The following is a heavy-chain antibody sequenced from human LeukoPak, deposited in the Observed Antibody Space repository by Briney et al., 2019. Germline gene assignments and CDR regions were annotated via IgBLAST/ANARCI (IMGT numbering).Heavy chain of an antibody. V-gene: IGHV4-59*01. Sequence: SETLSLTCTVSGGPISSYYWSWIRQPPGKGLEWIGYIYYSGSTNYNPSLKSRVTISVDTSKNQFSLKLSSVTAADTAVYYCARARGGSSDYWGQGTLVTVSS. CDR3: ARARGGSSDY. J-gene: IGHJ4*02. D-gene: IGHD1-26*01. CDR1: GGPISSYY. CDR2: IYYSGST.